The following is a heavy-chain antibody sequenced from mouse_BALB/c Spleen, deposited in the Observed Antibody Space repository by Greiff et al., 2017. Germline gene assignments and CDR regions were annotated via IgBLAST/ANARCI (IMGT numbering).Heavy chain of an antibody. CDR3: ARGGSSRYYYAMDY. D-gene: IGHD1-1*01. CDR1: GYSITSDYA. CDR2: ISYSGST. Sequence: EVQLQESGPGLVKPSQSLSLTCTVTGYSITSDYAWNWIRQFPGNKLEWMGYISYSGSTSYNPSLKSRISITRDTSKNQFFLQLNSVTTEDTATYYCARGGSSRYYYAMDYWGQGTSVTVSS. J-gene: IGHJ4*01. V-gene: IGHV3-2*02.